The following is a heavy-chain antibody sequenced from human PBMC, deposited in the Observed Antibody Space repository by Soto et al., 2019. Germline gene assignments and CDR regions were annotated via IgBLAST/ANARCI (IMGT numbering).Heavy chain of an antibody. V-gene: IGHV3-23*01. Sequence: XESLRLSCAASGFTFSNHAMSWVRQAPGKGLEWVSGLSSGGGTYYADSVKGRFTISRDNSKNTLYLQMNSLRAEDAAFYYCARLRSGYFTGFDFWGLGTLVTVSS. CDR1: GFTFSNHA. CDR3: ARLRSGYFTGFDF. CDR2: LSSGGGT. D-gene: IGHD3-3*01. J-gene: IGHJ4*02.